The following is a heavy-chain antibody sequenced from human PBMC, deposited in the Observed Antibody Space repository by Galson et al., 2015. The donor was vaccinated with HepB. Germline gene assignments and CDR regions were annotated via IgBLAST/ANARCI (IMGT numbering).Heavy chain of an antibody. D-gene: IGHD3-22*01. Sequence: SLRLSCAASGFAFSTYSMNWVRQAPGKGLEWVSSISSRSSHIYYAESVKGRFTISRDNAKNSLYLQVNSLRAEDTAVYYCARDDSDISGYSVIYAFDMWGQGTMVTVSS. CDR3: ARDDSDISGYSVIYAFDM. CDR1: GFAFSTYS. J-gene: IGHJ3*02. V-gene: IGHV3-21*01. CDR2: ISSRSSHI.